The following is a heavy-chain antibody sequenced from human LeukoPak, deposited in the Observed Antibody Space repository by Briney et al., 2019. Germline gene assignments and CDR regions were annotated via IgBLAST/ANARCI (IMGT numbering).Heavy chain of an antibody. V-gene: IGHV3-23*01. J-gene: IGHJ4*02. CDR2: VSGNSGST. Sequence: GGSLRLSSAASGFTFSSYAMNWVRQAPGKGLEWVSTVSGNSGSTYYADSVKGRFTISRDNSKNTLYLQMNNLRAEDTAVYYCAKDREYSAYDSDYWGQGTLVTVSS. CDR3: AKDREYSAYDSDY. CDR1: GFTFSSYA. D-gene: IGHD5-12*01.